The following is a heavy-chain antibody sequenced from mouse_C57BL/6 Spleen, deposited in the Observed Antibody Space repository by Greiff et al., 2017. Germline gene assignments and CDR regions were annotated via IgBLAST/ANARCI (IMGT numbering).Heavy chain of an antibody. CDR2: IDPEDGET. D-gene: IGHD2-1*01. CDR1: GFNITDYY. J-gene: IGHJ4*01. V-gene: IGHV14-2*01. Sequence: EVQLQQPGAELVKPGASVKLSCTASGFNITDYYMHWVKQRPEQGLEWIGRIDPEDGETKYAPKFPGKATLTADTSSNTAYLQLSSLTSEDTAVYYCARGGKYAMDYWGQGTSVTGS. CDR3: ARGGKYAMDY.